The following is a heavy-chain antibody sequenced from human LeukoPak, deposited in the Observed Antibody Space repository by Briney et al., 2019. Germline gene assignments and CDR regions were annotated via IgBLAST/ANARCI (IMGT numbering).Heavy chain of an antibody. V-gene: IGHV3-21*01. CDR1: GFTFSSYS. J-gene: IGHJ4*02. Sequence: KTGGSLRLSCAASGFTFSSYSMNWVRQAPGKGLEWVSSISSSSSYFYYADSVKGRFTISRDNAKNSLYLQINSLRAEDTAVYYCARDRPGYCTNGVCYAPLHYWGQGTLVTVSS. D-gene: IGHD2-8*01. CDR3: ARDRPGYCTNGVCYAPLHY. CDR2: ISSSSSYF.